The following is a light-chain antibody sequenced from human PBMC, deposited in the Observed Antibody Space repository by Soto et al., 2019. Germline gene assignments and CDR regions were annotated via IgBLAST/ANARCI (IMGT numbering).Light chain of an antibody. V-gene: IGKV3-15*01. CDR1: QSVRNN. Sequence: EIMMTQSPATLSVSPGERATLSCRASQSVRNNLAWYQQKPGQAPRLLIYYASTRATGFPSRFSGSGSGTEFTLTISSLQSEDSALYYGPQYNNWPPITFGQGTRLEIK. CDR3: PQYNNWPPIT. J-gene: IGKJ5*01. CDR2: YAS.